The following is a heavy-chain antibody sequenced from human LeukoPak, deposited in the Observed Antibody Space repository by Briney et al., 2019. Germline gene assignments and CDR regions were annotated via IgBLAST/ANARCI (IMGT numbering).Heavy chain of an antibody. J-gene: IGHJ4*02. V-gene: IGHV4-39*07. Sequence: PSETLSLTCTVSGASISSNNYCWIRQPPGKGLEWIGSRFYSGSTYYNASLRSRVTISVDTSKNQFSLKLSSVTAADTAVYYCARGPPPDFDYWGRGTLVTVSS. CDR3: ARGPPPDFDY. CDR2: RFYSGST. CDR1: GASISSNNY.